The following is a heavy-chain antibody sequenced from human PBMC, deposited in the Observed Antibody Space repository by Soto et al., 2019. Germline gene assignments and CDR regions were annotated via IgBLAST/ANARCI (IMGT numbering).Heavy chain of an antibody. CDR2: ISGSGGSS. CDR3: AKVTKRAAAGRYEYYKYGMDV. CDR1: GFAFSTYA. V-gene: IGHV3-23*01. D-gene: IGHD6-13*01. J-gene: IGHJ6*02. Sequence: PGGSLRLSCAASGFAFSTYAMTWVRQAPGKWLEWVSVISGSGGSSYYAASVKGRFTISRDNSKNTLYLQMNGLRAEDTALYYCAKVTKRAAAGRYEYYKYGMDVWGQGXTVTVYS.